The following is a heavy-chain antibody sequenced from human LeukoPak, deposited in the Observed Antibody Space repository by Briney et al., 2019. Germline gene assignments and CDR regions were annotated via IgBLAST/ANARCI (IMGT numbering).Heavy chain of an antibody. D-gene: IGHD2-21*01. CDR2: IRYDGSNK. Sequence: PGGSLRLSCAASGFTFNNYGMHWVRQAPGKGLEWVAFIRYDGSNKYYADSVKGRFTISRDNSKNTLYLQMNSLRAEDTAVYYCAKDVISQYYFDYWGQGTLVTVSS. V-gene: IGHV3-30*02. CDR1: GFTFNNYG. CDR3: AKDVISQYYFDY. J-gene: IGHJ4*02.